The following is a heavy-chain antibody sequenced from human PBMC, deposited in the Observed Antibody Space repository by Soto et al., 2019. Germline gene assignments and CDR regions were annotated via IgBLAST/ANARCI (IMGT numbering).Heavy chain of an antibody. D-gene: IGHD6-13*01. CDR1: GGTFSSYA. V-gene: IGHV1-69*06. J-gene: IGHJ6*02. CDR3: ARPASGYSSSWLGYYYYGMDV. Sequence: GASVKVSCKASGGTFSSYAISWVRQAPGQGLEWMGGIIPIFGTANYAQRFQGRVTITADKSTSTAYMELSSLRSEDTAVYYCARPASGYSSSWLGYYYYGMDVWGQGTTVTVSS. CDR2: IIPIFGTA.